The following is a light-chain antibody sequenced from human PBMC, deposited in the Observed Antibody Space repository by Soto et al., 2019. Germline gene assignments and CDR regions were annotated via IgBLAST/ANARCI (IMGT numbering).Light chain of an antibody. CDR2: GAS. J-gene: IGKJ1*01. CDR3: QQYNNWPRT. CDR1: QSISGT. Sequence: EIVMTQSPATLSVSPGERATLSCRASQSISGTLAWYQQKPGQAPRLLIYGASTRATAIPARYSGSGSGTEFNLTISSLQSEDFAVYYCQQYNNWPRTFGQGTKVDI. V-gene: IGKV3-15*01.